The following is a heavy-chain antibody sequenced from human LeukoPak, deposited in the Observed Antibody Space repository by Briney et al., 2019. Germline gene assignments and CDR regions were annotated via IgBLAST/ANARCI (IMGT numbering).Heavy chain of an antibody. Sequence: TGGSLRLSCAASGFTVSNNYMNWVRQAPGKGLEWVSSIYRGETTYYADSVKGRFTISRDNSKNTLYLQMNSLRAEDTAVYYCARESGQWLVLDDWGQGTLVTVPS. CDR1: GFTVSNNY. CDR2: IYRGETT. D-gene: IGHD6-19*01. J-gene: IGHJ4*02. V-gene: IGHV3-66*01. CDR3: ARESGQWLVLDD.